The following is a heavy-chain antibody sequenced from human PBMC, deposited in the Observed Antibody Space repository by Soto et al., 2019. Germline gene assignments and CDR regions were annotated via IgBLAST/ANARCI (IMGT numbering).Heavy chain of an antibody. D-gene: IGHD6-13*01. CDR2: IYPGGVNI. CDR1: GYSFTSHY. Sequence: ASVKVSCKAIGYSFTSHYMHWVRQAPGQGLEWMGTIYPGGVNIGYAQKFKGRVTMTKDTSTSTVYMELNSLRVEDTAVYYCARDPVSLYSSSWYGVDYWGQGTLVTVSS. V-gene: IGHV1-46*01. CDR3: ARDPVSLYSSSWYGVDY. J-gene: IGHJ4*02.